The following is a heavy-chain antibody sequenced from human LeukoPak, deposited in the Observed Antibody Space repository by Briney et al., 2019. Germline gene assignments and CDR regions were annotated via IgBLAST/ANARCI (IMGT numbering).Heavy chain of an antibody. V-gene: IGHV3-23*01. CDR2: ITGSGTNR. Sequence: AGGSLRLSCVASGFTFSNYAMSWVRQAPGKGLEWVSAITGSGTNRYYADSLKGRFTTSRDNSKNTVFLQMNSLRHEDTAIYYRVIWGDYDVLTGYYVPDYWGQGTLVTVAS. CDR3: VIWGDYDVLTGYYVPDY. D-gene: IGHD3-9*01. J-gene: IGHJ4*02. CDR1: GFTFSNYA.